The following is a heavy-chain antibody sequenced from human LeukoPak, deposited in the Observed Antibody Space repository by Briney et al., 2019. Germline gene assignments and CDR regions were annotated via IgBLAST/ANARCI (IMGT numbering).Heavy chain of an antibody. CDR2: IFSGGST. Sequence: GGSLRLSCVASGFTVSSNPMSWVRQAPGKGLEWVSIIFSGGSTYYADSVKGRFAISRDNSKNTVYLQMNSLRAEDTAVYYCARGGLPANWYFFDHWGQGTLVAVSS. CDR1: GFTVSSNP. V-gene: IGHV3-66*01. J-gene: IGHJ4*02. D-gene: IGHD1-1*01. CDR3: ARGGLPANWYFFDH.